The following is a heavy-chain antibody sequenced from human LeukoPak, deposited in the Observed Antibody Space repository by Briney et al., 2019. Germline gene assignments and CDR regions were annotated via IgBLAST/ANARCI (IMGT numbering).Heavy chain of an antibody. J-gene: IGHJ3*02. CDR1: GGSISSYY. CDR2: IYTSGST. V-gene: IGHV4-4*07. D-gene: IGHD1-26*01. CDR3: ARHSGIGVERPAAFDI. Sequence: PSETLSLTCTVSGGSISSYYWSWIRQPAGKGLEWIGRIYTSGSTNYNPSLKSRVTMSVDTSKNQFSLKLSSVTAADTAVYYCARHSGIGVERPAAFDIWGQGTMVTVSS.